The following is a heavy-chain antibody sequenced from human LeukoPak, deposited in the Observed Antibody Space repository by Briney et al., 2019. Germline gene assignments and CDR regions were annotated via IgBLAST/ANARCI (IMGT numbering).Heavy chain of an antibody. CDR2: IRNKANGYET. D-gene: IGHD2-8*01. V-gene: IGHV3-73*01. CDR1: GFTFSASA. Sequence: QPGGSLKLSCAASGFTFSASAMHWVRQASGNGLEWVGRIRNKANGYETAYAASVKGRFIISRDDSKNTAYLQMNSLKTEDTAVYYCTRLGYRTNGVCYFDYWGQGILVTVSS. J-gene: IGHJ4*02. CDR3: TRLGYRTNGVCYFDY.